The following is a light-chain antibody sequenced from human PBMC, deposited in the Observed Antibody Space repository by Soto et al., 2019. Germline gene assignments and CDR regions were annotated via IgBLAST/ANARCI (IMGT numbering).Light chain of an antibody. V-gene: IGLV2-14*01. J-gene: IGLJ1*01. Sequence: QSFRTERTSVSDSPGQSVAISCTRTRRDVGAYNYVSWYQQHPGKAPKLMISGVTNRPSRVSDRFSGSKSGNTASLTISGLQAEDEADYYCSSFTGRFTFVFGTGTKVTVL. CDR1: RRDVGAYNY. CDR2: GVT. CDR3: SSFTGRFTFV.